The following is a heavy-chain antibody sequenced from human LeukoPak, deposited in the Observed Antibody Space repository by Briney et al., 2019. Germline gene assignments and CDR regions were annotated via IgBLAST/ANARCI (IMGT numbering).Heavy chain of an antibody. V-gene: IGHV4-34*01. J-gene: IGHJ4*02. CDR3: ARLYYDFGSGSDY. Sequence: KPSETLSLTCAVYGGSFSGYYWSWIRQPPGKGLEWIGEINHSGSTNYNPSLKSRVTISVDTSKSQFSLKLSSVTAADTAVYYCARLYYDFGSGSDYWGQGTLVTVSS. CDR2: INHSGST. CDR1: GGSFSGYY. D-gene: IGHD3-3*01.